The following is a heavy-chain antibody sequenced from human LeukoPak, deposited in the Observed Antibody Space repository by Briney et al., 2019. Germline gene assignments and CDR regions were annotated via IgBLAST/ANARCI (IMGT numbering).Heavy chain of an antibody. Sequence: SGTLSLTCAVSGGSISNSNWWSWVRQPPGKGLVWIRQIYHSGSTNYNPSLKSRVTVSIDKSKNQFSLKLSSVTAADTAVYYCARGDSSGYYYFDYWGQGTLVTVSS. J-gene: IGHJ4*02. D-gene: IGHD3-22*01. V-gene: IGHV4-4*02. CDR1: GGSISNSNW. CDR2: IYHSGST. CDR3: ARGDSSGYYYFDY.